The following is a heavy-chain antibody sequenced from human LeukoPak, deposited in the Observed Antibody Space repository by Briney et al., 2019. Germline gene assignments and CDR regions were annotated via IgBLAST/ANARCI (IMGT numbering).Heavy chain of an antibody. CDR3: ARDLFVQQQLSFDP. V-gene: IGHV1-2*02. CDR2: INPNSGGT. Sequence: GASVKVSCKASGYTFTSYAMNWVRQAPGQGLEWMGWINPNSGGTNYAQKFQGRVILTRDTSIDTVYMELNSLTSDDTAVYFCARDLFVQQQLSFDPWGQGTLVTVSS. CDR1: GYTFTSYA. J-gene: IGHJ5*02. D-gene: IGHD6-13*01.